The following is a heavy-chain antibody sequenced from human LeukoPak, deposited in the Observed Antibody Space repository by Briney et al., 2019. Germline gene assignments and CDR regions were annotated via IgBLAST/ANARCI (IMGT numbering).Heavy chain of an antibody. J-gene: IGHJ3*02. CDR1: EFTFSTYT. CDR3: AREWYGAFDI. CDR2: IGTAGDT. Sequence: GGPLRLSFPASEFTFSTYTIHGVGQATEKGLEWVSAIGTAGDTYYPGSVKGRFTISRESAKNSLYLQMNSLRAEDTAVYYCAREWYGAFDIWGQGTMITVSS. V-gene: IGHV3-13*01. D-gene: IGHD3-10*01.